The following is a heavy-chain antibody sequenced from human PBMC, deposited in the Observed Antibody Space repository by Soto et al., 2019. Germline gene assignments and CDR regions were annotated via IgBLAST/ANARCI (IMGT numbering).Heavy chain of an antibody. V-gene: IGHV1-18*04. D-gene: IGHD1-20*01. CDR3: ESAIHGITGGNWFDP. J-gene: IGHJ5*02. Sequence: ASVKVSCTASGYTFTSYGISWVRNAPGQGLEWMGWISAYNGNTNYAQKLQGRVTMTTDTSTSTAYMELRSLRSDDTAVYYCESAIHGITGGNWFDPWGQGTLVTVSS. CDR2: ISAYNGNT. CDR1: GYTFTSYG.